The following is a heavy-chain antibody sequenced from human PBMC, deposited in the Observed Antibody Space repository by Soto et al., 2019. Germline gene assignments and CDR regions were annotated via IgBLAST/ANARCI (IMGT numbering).Heavy chain of an antibody. CDR3: ARDKSSYGMDV. CDR1: GYTFIGYY. Sequence: QVQLVQSGAEVKTPGASVKVSCKASGYTFIGYYMHWVRQAPGQGLEWMGWINPNSGGTNYAQKFQGWVTMTRDTSISTAYVELSRLRSDETAVYDCARDKSSYGMDVWGQGTTVIVSS. V-gene: IGHV1-2*04. J-gene: IGHJ6*02. CDR2: INPNSGGT.